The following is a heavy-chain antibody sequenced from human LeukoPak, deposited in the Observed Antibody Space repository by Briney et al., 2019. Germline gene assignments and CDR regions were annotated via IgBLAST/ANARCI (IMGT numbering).Heavy chain of an antibody. V-gene: IGHV4-39*01. J-gene: IGHJ4*02. CDR2: IYYSGST. CDR3: ARQYTRWNPFAG. CDR1: GGSISSSSYY. Sequence: SETLSLTCTVSGGSISSSSYYWGWIRQPPGKGLEWIGSIYYSGSTYYNPSLKSRVTISVDTSKNQFSLKLSSVTAADTAVYYCARQYTRWNPFAGWGQGTLVTVSS. D-gene: IGHD1-1*01.